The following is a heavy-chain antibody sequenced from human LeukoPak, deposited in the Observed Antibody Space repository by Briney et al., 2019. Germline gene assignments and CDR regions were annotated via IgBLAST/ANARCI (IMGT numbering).Heavy chain of an antibody. V-gene: IGHV3-23*01. CDR1: GFAFDNAW. CDR3: AKGYYDYVWGSYYFDY. Sequence: PGGSLRLSWTASGFAFDNAWMSWVRQIPGKGLEWVSAISGSGGSTYYADSVKGRFTISRDNSRDTLYLQMNSLRAEDTAVYYCAKGYYDYVWGSYYFDYWGQGTLVTVSS. D-gene: IGHD3-16*01. CDR2: ISGSGGST. J-gene: IGHJ4*02.